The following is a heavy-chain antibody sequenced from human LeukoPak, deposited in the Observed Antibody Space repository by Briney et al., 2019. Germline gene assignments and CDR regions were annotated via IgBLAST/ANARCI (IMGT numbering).Heavy chain of an antibody. Sequence: SETLSLTCAVYGGSFSGYYWSWIRQPPGKGLEWIGEINHSGSTNYNPSLKSRVTISVDMSKNQFSLKLSSVTAADTAVYYCARGLGGIAVAGIDYWGQGTLVTVPS. CDR1: GGSFSGYY. J-gene: IGHJ4*02. D-gene: IGHD6-19*01. CDR2: INHSGST. V-gene: IGHV4-34*01. CDR3: ARGLGGIAVAGIDY.